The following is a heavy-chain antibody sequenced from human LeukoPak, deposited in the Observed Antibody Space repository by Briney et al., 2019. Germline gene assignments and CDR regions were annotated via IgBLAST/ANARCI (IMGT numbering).Heavy chain of an antibody. D-gene: IGHD3-10*01. J-gene: IGHJ5*02. V-gene: IGHV3-23*01. Sequence: PGGSLRLSCAASGFTFSSYAMSWVRQAPGKGLEWVSAISGSGGSTYYADSVKGRFTISRDNSKNTLYLQMNSLRAEDTAVYYCAKDGPGSYYIPPHWFDPWGQGTLVTVSS. CDR1: GFTFSSYA. CDR3: AKDGPGSYYIPPHWFDP. CDR2: ISGSGGST.